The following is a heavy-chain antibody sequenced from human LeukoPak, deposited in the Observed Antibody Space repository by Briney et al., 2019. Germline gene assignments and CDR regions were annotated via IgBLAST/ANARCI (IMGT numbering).Heavy chain of an antibody. CDR3: ARGLSGRSSSWYGYYYYYMDV. D-gene: IGHD6-13*01. J-gene: IGHJ6*03. V-gene: IGHV3-21*01. CDR1: GFTFSSYS. CDR2: ISSSSSYI. Sequence: GGSLRLSCAASGFTFSSYSMNWVRQAPGKGLEWVSSISSSSSYIYYADSVKGRFAISRDNAKNSLYLQMNSLRAEDTAVYYCARGLSGRSSSWYGYYYYYMDVWGKGTTVTVSS.